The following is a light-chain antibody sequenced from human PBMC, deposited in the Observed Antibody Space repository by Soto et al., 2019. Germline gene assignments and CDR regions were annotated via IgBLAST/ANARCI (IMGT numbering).Light chain of an antibody. CDR1: QSVGRN. V-gene: IGKV3-15*01. J-gene: IGKJ4*01. Sequence: EIVMTQSPATLSVSPGERATLSCRASQSVGRNLAWYQQKPGQAPRLLISGASTRATDIPARFSGSGSGTEFTLTISSLQSEDFAVYYCQQYESSPLTFGGGTKVEIK. CDR3: QQYESSPLT. CDR2: GAS.